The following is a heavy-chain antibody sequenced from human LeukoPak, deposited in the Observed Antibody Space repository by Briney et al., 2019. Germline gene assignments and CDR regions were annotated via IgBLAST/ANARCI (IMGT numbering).Heavy chain of an antibody. D-gene: IGHD3-22*01. V-gene: IGHV3-49*03. J-gene: IGHJ6*03. Sequence: GGSLRLSCTASGFTFGDYAMSWFRQAPGKGLEWVGFIRSKAYGGTTEYAASVKGRFNISRDDSKSIVYLQMNSLKTEDTAVYYCTRDLRGVSSGYYYGDYYYYYYMDVWGKGTTVTVSS. CDR2: IRSKAYGGTT. CDR1: GFTFGDYA. CDR3: TRDLRGVSSGYYYGDYYYYYYMDV.